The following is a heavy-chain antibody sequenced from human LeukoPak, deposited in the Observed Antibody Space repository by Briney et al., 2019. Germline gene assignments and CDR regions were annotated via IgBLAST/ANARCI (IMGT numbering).Heavy chain of an antibody. CDR2: IYYSGST. V-gene: IGHV4-30-4*01. CDR3: ARGARAGYNLKPFDY. CDR1: GGSMSSGDYY. D-gene: IGHD5-24*01. J-gene: IGHJ4*02. Sequence: SETLSLTCTVYGGSMSSGDYYWSWIRQPPGKGLEWIGYIYYSGSTKYNPSLKSRVTISVDTSKNQFSLKLSSVTAADTAVYYCARGARAGYNLKPFDYWGQGTLVTVSS.